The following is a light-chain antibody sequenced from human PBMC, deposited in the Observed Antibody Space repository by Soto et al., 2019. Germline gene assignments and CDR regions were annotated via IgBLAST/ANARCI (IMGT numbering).Light chain of an antibody. CDR1: QRVSTN. CDR2: AAC. V-gene: IGKV3-15*01. J-gene: IGKJ2*01. Sequence: IVMTQSPATLPVSPGERATLSCRATQRVSTNLAWYQQKPGQAPRLLIYAACSRATGVPARFSGSGSGTEFTLIISSLQSEDFALYYCQQYNNWPYTFGQGTRLEVK. CDR3: QQYNNWPYT.